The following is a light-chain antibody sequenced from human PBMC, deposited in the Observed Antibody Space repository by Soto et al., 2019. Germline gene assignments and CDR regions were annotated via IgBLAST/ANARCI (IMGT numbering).Light chain of an antibody. CDR3: QQTDSPPRT. CDR1: QFISTY. J-gene: IGKJ2*01. Sequence: DIQITQSPSSLSASVGDRVTITCRTSQFISTYLHWYQQKPGKAPTLQIYAASKLHSGDPSRFSGSGPGTDVTHIISSLQPEDFASYYCQQTDSPPRTFGQGTKLEI. CDR2: AAS. V-gene: IGKV1-39*01.